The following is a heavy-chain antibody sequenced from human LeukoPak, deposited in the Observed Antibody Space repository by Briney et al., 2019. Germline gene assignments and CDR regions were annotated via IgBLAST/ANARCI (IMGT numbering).Heavy chain of an antibody. CDR3: ARVRYYDSSGALDY. J-gene: IGHJ4*02. CDR2: ISSSGSTI. V-gene: IGHV3-48*04. Sequence: PGGSLRLSCAASGFTFSSYSMNWVRQAPGKGLEWVSSISSSGSTIYYADSVKGRFTISRDNAKNSLYLQMNSLRAEDTAVYYCARVRYYDSSGALDYWGQGTLVTVSS. CDR1: GFTFSSYS. D-gene: IGHD3-22*01.